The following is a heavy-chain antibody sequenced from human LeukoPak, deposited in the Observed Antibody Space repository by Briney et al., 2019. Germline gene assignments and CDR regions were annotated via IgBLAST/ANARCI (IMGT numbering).Heavy chain of an antibody. Sequence: SETLSLTCTVSGGSISSSSYYWGWIRQPPGKGLEWIGSIYYSGSTYYNPSLKSRVTISVDTSKNQFSLKLSSVTAADTAVYYCARLSKSIVGAPAYFDYWGQGTLVTASS. CDR3: ARLSKSIVGAPAYFDY. CDR2: IYYSGST. D-gene: IGHD1-26*01. J-gene: IGHJ4*02. CDR1: GGSISSSSYY. V-gene: IGHV4-39*01.